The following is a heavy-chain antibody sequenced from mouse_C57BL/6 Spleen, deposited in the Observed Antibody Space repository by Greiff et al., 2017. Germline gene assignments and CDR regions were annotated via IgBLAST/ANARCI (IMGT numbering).Heavy chain of an antibody. J-gene: IGHJ4*01. CDR2: INYDGSST. V-gene: IGHV5-16*01. D-gene: IGHD3-1*01. Sequence: VQLVESEGGLVQPGSSMKLSCTASGFTFSDYYMAWVRQVPEKGLEWVANINYDGSSTYYLDSLKSRFIISRDNAKNILYLQMSSLKSEDTATYYCARDRGDYWGQGTSVTVSS. CDR3: ARDRGDY. CDR1: GFTFSDYY.